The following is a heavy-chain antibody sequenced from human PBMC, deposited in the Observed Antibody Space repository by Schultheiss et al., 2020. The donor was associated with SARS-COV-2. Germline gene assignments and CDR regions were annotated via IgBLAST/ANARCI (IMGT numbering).Heavy chain of an antibody. V-gene: IGHV4-61*01. CDR3: ARGRFTSSWYTPPPVWFDP. CDR2: IYYSGST. CDR1: GGSVSSGSYY. D-gene: IGHD6-13*01. Sequence: SETLSLTCTVSGGSVSSGSYYWSWIRQPPGKGLEWIGYIYYSGSTNYNPSLKSRVTISVDTSKNQFSLKLTSVTAADTAVYYCARGRFTSSWYTPPPVWFDPWGQGTLVTVSS. J-gene: IGHJ5*02.